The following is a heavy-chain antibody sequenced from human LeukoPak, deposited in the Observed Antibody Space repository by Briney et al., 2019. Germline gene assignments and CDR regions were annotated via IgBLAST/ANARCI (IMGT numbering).Heavy chain of an antibody. D-gene: IGHD1-26*01. CDR2: ISYDGSNK. CDR3: ARDVAPHSEVWELLSYFDY. J-gene: IGHJ4*02. V-gene: IGHV3-30-3*01. CDR1: GFTFSSYA. Sequence: GGSLRLSCAASGFTFSSYAMHWVRQAPGKGREWVAVISYDGSNKYYADSVKGRFTISRDNSKNTLYLQMNSLRAEDTAVYYCARDVAPHSEVWELLSYFDYWGQGTLVTVSS.